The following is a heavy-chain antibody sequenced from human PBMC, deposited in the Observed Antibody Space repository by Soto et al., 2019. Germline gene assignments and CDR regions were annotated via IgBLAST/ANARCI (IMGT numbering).Heavy chain of an antibody. J-gene: IGHJ3*02. V-gene: IGHV4-59*08. CDR2: IYYSGST. Sequence: SETLSLTCTVSGGSISSYYWSWIRQPPGKGLEWIGYIYYSGSTNYNPSLKSRVTISVDTSKNQFSLKLSSVTAADTAVYYCARHELLWFGESSGDDAFDIWGQGTMVT. CDR1: GGSISSYY. CDR3: ARHELLWFGESSGDDAFDI. D-gene: IGHD3-10*01.